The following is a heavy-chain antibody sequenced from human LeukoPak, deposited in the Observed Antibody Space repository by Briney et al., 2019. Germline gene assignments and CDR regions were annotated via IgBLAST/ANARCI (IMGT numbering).Heavy chain of an antibody. CDR2: ISSSGITI. J-gene: IGHJ4*02. CDR3: ARGHYGSGNYYNLDY. D-gene: IGHD3-10*01. Sequence: GGSLRLSCTTSGFTFGDTAMSWNRQAPGKGLEWVSYISSSGITIYYADSVKGQFTISRDNAKNSLYLQMNSLRAEDTAVYYCARGHYGSGNYYNLDYWGQGTLVIVSS. V-gene: IGHV3-11*01. CDR1: GFTFGDTA.